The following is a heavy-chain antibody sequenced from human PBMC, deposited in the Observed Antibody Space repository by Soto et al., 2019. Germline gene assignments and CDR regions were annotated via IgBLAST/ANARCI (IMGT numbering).Heavy chain of an antibody. CDR3: ARDKFPYYYGMDV. J-gene: IGHJ6*02. CDR2: IYYSGST. CDR1: GGSISSGGYY. Sequence: PSETLSLTCTVSGGSISSGGYYWSWNRQHPGKGLEWIGYIYYSGSTYYNPSLKSRVTISVDTSKNQFSLKLSSVTAADTAVYYCARDKFPYYYGMDVWGQGTTVTVSS. V-gene: IGHV4-31*03.